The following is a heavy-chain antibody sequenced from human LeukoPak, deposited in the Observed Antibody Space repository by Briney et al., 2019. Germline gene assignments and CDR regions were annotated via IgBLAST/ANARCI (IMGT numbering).Heavy chain of an antibody. V-gene: IGHV4-39*01. CDR3: ARPQYSSSSVWFDP. Sequence: SETLSLTCTVSGGSISSSSYYWGWIRQPPGKGLEWIGSIYYSGSTYYNPSLKGRVTISVDTSKNQFSLKLSSVTAADTAVYYCARPQYSSSSVWFDPWGQGTLVTVSS. CDR1: GGSISSSSYY. D-gene: IGHD6-6*01. J-gene: IGHJ5*02. CDR2: IYYSGST.